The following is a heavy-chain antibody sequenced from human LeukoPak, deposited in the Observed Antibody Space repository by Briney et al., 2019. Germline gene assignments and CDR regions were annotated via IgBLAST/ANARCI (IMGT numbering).Heavy chain of an antibody. CDR3: ARVVRQQLVAYYYYYMDV. J-gene: IGHJ6*03. Sequence: GGSLRLSCAASGFTFSSYSMNWVRQAPGKGLEWVSSIISSSSYIYYADSVKGRFTISRDNAKNSLYLQMNGLRAEDTAVYYCARVVRQQLVAYYYYYMDVWGRGTTVTISS. CDR2: IISSSSYI. D-gene: IGHD6-13*01. CDR1: GFTFSSYS. V-gene: IGHV3-21*01.